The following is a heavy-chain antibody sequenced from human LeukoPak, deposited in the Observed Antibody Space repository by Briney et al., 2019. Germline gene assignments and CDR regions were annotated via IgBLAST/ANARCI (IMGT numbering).Heavy chain of an antibody. D-gene: IGHD3-10*01. V-gene: IGHV4-34*01. CDR2: INHSGST. Sequence: SETLSLTCAVYGGSFSGYYWSWIRQPPGKGLEWIGEINHSGSTNYNPSLKSRVTISVDTSKNQFSLKLSSVTAADTAVYYCARNRLLWLGESTLDVWGQGTTVTVSS. CDR1: GGSFSGYY. CDR3: ARNRLLWLGESTLDV. J-gene: IGHJ6*02.